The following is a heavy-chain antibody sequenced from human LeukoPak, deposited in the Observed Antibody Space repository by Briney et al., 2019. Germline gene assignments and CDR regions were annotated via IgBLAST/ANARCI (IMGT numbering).Heavy chain of an antibody. V-gene: IGHV4-34*01. CDR2: INHSGST. J-gene: IGHJ6*03. D-gene: IGHD3-10*01. CDR3: ARGFGRGENYYYYYMDV. CDR1: GGSFSGYY. Sequence: SETLSLTCAVYGGSFSGYYWSWLRQPPGKGLEWIGEINHSGSTNYNPSLKSRVTISVDTSKNQFSLKLSSVTAADTAVYYCARGFGRGENYYYYYMDVWGKGTTVTVSS.